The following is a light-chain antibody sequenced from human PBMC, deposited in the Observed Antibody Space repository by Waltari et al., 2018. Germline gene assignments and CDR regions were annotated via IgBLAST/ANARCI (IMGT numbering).Light chain of an antibody. CDR3: SSYTSSSTWYV. J-gene: IGLJ1*01. V-gene: IGLV2-14*01. Sequence: QSALTQPASVSGSPGQSINIACPGTSSDVGGYNFVSWYQQHPGKAPKLMIYDVSKRPSGVSNRFSGSKSGNTASLTISGLQAEDEADYYCSSYTSSSTWYVFGTGTKVTVL. CDR1: SSDVGGYNF. CDR2: DVS.